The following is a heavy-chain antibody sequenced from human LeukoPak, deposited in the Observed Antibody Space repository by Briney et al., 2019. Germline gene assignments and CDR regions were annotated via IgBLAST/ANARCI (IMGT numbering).Heavy chain of an antibody. CDR3: ASRRDGHDY. Sequence: GGSLRLSCAASGFSFYTIGMHWVRQAPGKGLEWVAVISFDGSITYYADSVKGRFTISRDNAKNSLYLQMNSLRAEDTAVCYCASRRDGHDYWGQGTLVTVSS. V-gene: IGHV3-30*03. CDR1: GFSFYTIG. J-gene: IGHJ4*02. CDR2: ISFDGSIT. D-gene: IGHD5-24*01.